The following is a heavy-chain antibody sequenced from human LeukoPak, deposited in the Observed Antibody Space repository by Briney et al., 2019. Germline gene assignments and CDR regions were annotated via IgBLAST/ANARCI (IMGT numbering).Heavy chain of an antibody. CDR1: GGSFSGYY. CDR2: INHSGST. V-gene: IGHV4-34*01. J-gene: IGHJ4*02. D-gene: IGHD4-23*01. Sequence: SETLSLTCAVYGGSFSGYYWSWIRQPPGKGLEWIGEINHSGSTNYNPPLKSRVTISVDTSKNQFSLKLSSVTAADTAAYYCARGGTVGKIDYWGQGTLVTVSS. CDR3: ARGGTVGKIDY.